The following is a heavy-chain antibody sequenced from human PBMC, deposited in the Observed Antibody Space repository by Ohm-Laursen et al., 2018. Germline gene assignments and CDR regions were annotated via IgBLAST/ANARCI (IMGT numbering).Heavy chain of an antibody. Sequence: SLRLSCTASGFTFSGSWMSWVRQAPGKGLEWVANIRETENERNYVDSVKGRFTISRDNAKTTLYLQMNSLRAEDTAVYYCARDAPNYKTISGVVTALGMDVWGQGTTVTVSS. CDR3: ARDAPNYKTISGVVTALGMDV. V-gene: IGHV3-7*01. D-gene: IGHD3-3*01. CDR1: GFTFSGSW. CDR2: IRETENER. J-gene: IGHJ6*02.